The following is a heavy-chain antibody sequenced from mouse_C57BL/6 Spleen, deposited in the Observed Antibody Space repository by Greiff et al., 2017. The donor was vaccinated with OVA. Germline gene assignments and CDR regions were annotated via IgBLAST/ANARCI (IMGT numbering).Heavy chain of an antibody. Sequence: EVKVEESGGGLVQPGGSMKLSCVASGFTFSNYWMNWVRQSPEKGLEWVAQIRLKSDNYATHYAESVKGRFTISRDDSKSSVYLQMNNLRAEDTGIYYCTELRGYAMDYWGQGTSVTVSS. CDR3: TELRGYAMDY. D-gene: IGHD2-12*01. V-gene: IGHV6-3*01. CDR2: IRLKSDNYAT. CDR1: GFTFSNYW. J-gene: IGHJ4*01.